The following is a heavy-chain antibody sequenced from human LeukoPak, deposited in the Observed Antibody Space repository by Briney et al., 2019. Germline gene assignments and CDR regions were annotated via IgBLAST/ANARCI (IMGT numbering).Heavy chain of an antibody. Sequence: PGGSLGLSCAASGFTFSSYSMNWVRQAPGKGLEWVSYISSSSSTIYYADSVKGRFTISRDNAKNSLYLQMNSLRAEDTAVYYCARGGRGYSYGGAFDIWGQGTVVTVSS. V-gene: IGHV3-48*01. J-gene: IGHJ3*02. D-gene: IGHD5-18*01. CDR1: GFTFSSYS. CDR3: ARGGRGYSYGGAFDI. CDR2: ISSSSSTI.